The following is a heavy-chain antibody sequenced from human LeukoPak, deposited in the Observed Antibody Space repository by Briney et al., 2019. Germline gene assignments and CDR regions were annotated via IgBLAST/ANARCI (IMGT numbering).Heavy chain of an antibody. CDR3: AKDGESYGDYRSGWYFDL. J-gene: IGHJ2*01. D-gene: IGHD4-17*01. CDR2: ISSSSSSM. Sequence: GGSLRLSCAASGFTFSTYSMNWVRQAPGKGLEWVSYISSSSSSMYYADSVKGRFTISRDNAKNTLYLQMNSLRAEDTAVYYCAKDGESYGDYRSGWYFDLWGRGTLVTVSS. CDR1: GFTFSTYS. V-gene: IGHV3-48*04.